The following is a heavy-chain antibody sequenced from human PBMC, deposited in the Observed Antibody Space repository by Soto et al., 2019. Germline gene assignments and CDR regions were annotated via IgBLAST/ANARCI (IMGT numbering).Heavy chain of an antibody. CDR3: AHRPGGYMSSWDNGYFDY. D-gene: IGHD2-15*01. Sequence: QITLNESGPTLVKPTQTLTLTCTFSGFSFSTSQVGVGWIRQPPGKAQEWLAIIYWDDDKRYSPSLRSRLTITKDTSKNQVVLTMTNMDPVDTATYFCAHRPGGYMSSWDNGYFDYWGRGALVTVSS. J-gene: IGHJ4*02. CDR1: GFSFSTSQVG. V-gene: IGHV2-5*02. CDR2: IYWDDDK.